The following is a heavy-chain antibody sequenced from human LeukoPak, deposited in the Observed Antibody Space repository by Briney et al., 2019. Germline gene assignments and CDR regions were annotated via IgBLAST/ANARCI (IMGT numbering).Heavy chain of an antibody. CDR1: GFTFDDYT. CDR3: ARDKTGTGIDY. Sequence: GGSLRLSCAASGFTFDDYTMHWVRQAPGKGLEWVSLISWDGVTTYYAHSVKGRFTISIDSSKNFLFLQMNSLRTEDTALYYCARDKTGTGIDYWGQGTLVTVSS. CDR2: ISWDGVTT. J-gene: IGHJ4*02. D-gene: IGHD1-7*01. V-gene: IGHV3-43*01.